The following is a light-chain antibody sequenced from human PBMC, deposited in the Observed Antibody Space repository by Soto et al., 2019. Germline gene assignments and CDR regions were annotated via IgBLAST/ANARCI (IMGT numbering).Light chain of an antibody. CDR3: SSYSSTTTP. CDR2: EVS. V-gene: IGLV2-14*01. J-gene: IGLJ2*01. Sequence: QSVLTQPASVSGSPGQSITISCSGISPDFGVSWYQHFPGKAPKLLIFEVSNRPSGVSTRFSGSKSGNMAFLTISGLQSEDEGLYHCSSYSSTTTPFGGGTKLTVL. CDR1: SPDFGV.